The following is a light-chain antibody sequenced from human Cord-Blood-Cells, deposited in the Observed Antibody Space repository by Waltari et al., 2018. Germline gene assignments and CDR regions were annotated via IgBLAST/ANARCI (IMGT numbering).Light chain of an antibody. Sequence: EIVLTQSPATLSLAPGERATLSCRAIQSVSSHLAWYQQQPGQAPRLLIDDASNRATGIPARLSGRGSGTDFTLTISSLEPEDFAVYSCQQRSNWITFGQGTRLEIK. V-gene: IGKV3-11*01. CDR2: DAS. CDR3: QQRSNWIT. CDR1: QSVSSH. J-gene: IGKJ5*01.